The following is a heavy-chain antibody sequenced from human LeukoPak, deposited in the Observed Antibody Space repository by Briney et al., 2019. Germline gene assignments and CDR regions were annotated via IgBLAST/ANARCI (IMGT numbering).Heavy chain of an antibody. Sequence: PSETLSLTCAVSGGSISNGVYSWSRIRQPPGKGLEWIGYIYHSGSTYYNPSLQSRVTISVDGSKNQFSLKLSSVTAADTAVYYCARDGSFSAFEIWGQGTMVTVSS. D-gene: IGHD2-15*01. V-gene: IGHV4-30-2*01. CDR1: GGSISNGVYS. CDR2: IYHSGST. CDR3: ARDGSFSAFEI. J-gene: IGHJ3*02.